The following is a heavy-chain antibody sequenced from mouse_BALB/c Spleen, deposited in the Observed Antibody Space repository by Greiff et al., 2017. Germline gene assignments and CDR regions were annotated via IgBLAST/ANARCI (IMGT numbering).Heavy chain of an antibody. J-gene: IGHJ2*01. D-gene: IGHD2-5*01. V-gene: IGHV14-4*02. CDR1: GFNIKDYY. Sequence: VQLQQSGAELVRSGASVKLSCTASGFNIKDYYMHWVKQRPEQGLEWIGWIDPENGDTEYAPKFQGKATITADTSSNTAYLQLSSLTSEDTAVYYCARNYLYYFDYWGQGTTLTVSS. CDR3: ARNYLYYFDY. CDR2: IDPENGDT.